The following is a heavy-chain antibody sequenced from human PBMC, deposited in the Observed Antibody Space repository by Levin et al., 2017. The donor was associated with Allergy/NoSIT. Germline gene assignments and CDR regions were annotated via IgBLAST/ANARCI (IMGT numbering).Heavy chain of an antibody. Sequence: GESLKISCAASGFTFSSYAMSWVRQAPGKGLEWVSAISGSGGSTYYADSVKGRFTISRDNSKNTLYLQMNSLRAEDTAVYYCAKDLSGTTVTTNYYYYGMDVWGQGTTVTVSS. J-gene: IGHJ6*02. D-gene: IGHD4-11*01. V-gene: IGHV3-23*01. CDR2: ISGSGGST. CDR3: AKDLSGTTVTTNYYYYGMDV. CDR1: GFTFSSYA.